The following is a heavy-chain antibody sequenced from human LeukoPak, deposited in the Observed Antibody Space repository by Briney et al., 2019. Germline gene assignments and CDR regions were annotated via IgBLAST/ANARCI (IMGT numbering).Heavy chain of an antibody. D-gene: IGHD1/OR15-1a*01. J-gene: IGHJ4*02. Sequence: LEWIGSIYYSGSTYYNPSLKSRVTISVDTSKNQFSLKLSSVTAADTAVYYCAREEQGVFDYWGQGTLVTVSS. CDR2: IYYSGST. V-gene: IGHV4-39*07. CDR3: AREEQGVFDY.